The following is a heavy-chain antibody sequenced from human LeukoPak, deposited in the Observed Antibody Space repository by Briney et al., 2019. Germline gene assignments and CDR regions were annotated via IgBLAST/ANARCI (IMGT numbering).Heavy chain of an antibody. V-gene: IGHV3-33*06. J-gene: IGHJ4*02. Sequence: GGSLRLSCTASGFTFGDYAMSWFRQAPGKGLEWVAVIWYDGSNKYYADSVKGRFTISRDNSKNTLYLQMNSLSAEDTAVYYCAKGSYWGQGTLVTVSS. CDR1: GFTFGDYA. CDR3: AKGSY. CDR2: IWYDGSNK.